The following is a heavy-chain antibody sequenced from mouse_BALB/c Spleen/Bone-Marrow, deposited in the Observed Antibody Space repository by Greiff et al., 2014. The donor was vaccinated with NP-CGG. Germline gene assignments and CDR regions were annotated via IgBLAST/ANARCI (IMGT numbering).Heavy chain of an antibody. CDR1: GYAFSSYW. D-gene: IGHD2-1*01. J-gene: IGHJ2*01. CDR3: AFGNYDFDY. V-gene: IGHV1-80*01. Sequence: VQLQQSGAELVRPGSSVKISCKASGYAFSSYWMNWVKQRPGQGLEWIGQIYPGDGDTNYSGKFKGKATLTANESSSTAYMQLSSLTSEDSAVYFCAFGNYDFDYWGQGTTLTVSS. CDR2: IYPGDGDT.